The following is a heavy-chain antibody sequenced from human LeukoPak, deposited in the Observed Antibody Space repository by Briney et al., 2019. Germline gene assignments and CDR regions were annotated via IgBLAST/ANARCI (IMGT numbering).Heavy chain of an antibody. J-gene: IGHJ5*02. D-gene: IGHD7-27*01. V-gene: IGHV4-30-4*08. CDR3: ARELMLTGRAPENWFDP. CDR1: GGSISSGDYY. Sequence: ASQTLSLTCTVSGGSISSGDYYWSWIRQPPGKGLEWIGYIYYSGSTYYNPSLKSRVIISVDTSKNQFSLKLSSVTAADTAVYYCARELMLTGRAPENWFDPWGQGTLVTVSS. CDR2: IYYSGST.